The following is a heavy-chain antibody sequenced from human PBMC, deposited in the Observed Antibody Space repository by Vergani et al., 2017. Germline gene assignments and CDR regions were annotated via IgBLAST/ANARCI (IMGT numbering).Heavy chain of an antibody. CDR3: ARDYYDSSGYYWAIFDY. J-gene: IGHJ4*02. Sequence: QLQLQESGPGLVKPSETLSLTCTVSGGSISSSSYYWGWIRQPPGKGLEWIGSIYYSGSTYYHPSLKSRVTISVDTSKNQFSLKLSSVTAADTAVYYCARDYYDSSGYYWAIFDYWGQGTLVTVSS. V-gene: IGHV4-39*07. D-gene: IGHD3-22*01. CDR2: IYYSGST. CDR1: GGSISSSSYY.